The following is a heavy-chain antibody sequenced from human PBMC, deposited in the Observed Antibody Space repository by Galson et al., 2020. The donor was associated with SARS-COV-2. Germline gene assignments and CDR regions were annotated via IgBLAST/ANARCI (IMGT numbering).Heavy chain of an antibody. CDR2: VNHSGGT. J-gene: IGHJ6*03. D-gene: IGHD6-25*01. CDR3: ARGRRDASAAFTIGSYYYYMDV. CDR1: GGSFRDNY. Sequence: SETLSLTCAVYGGSFRDNYWNWIRQSPGKGLEWLGEVNHSGGTSYNSSLSSRVTLSVDASKNQFSLMLRSATAADTAVYYCARGRRDASAAFTIGSYYYYMDVWAKGTTVTVSS. V-gene: IGHV4-34*01.